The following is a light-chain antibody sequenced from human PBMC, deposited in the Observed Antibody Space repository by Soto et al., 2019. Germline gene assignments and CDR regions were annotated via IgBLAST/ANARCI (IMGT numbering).Light chain of an antibody. J-gene: IGLJ2*01. CDR3: GTWDSSLSAVV. CDR2: DNN. CDR1: SSNIGTYY. Sequence: QSVLTQPPSVSAAPGQKVTISCSGSSSNIGTYYVSWYQHVPGTAPKLLIYDNNERPSGIPDRFSGSKSGTSATLGITGLQTEDEADSHCGTWDSSLSAVVFGGGTKVTVL. V-gene: IGLV1-51*01.